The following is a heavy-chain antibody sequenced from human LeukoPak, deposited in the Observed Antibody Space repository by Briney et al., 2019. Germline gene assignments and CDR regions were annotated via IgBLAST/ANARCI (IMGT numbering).Heavy chain of an antibody. CDR2: IYYSGST. Sequence: SETLSLTCTVSGGSISRGDYYWSWIRQPPGKGLEWIGYIYYSGSTYYNPSLKSRVTISVDTSKNQFSLKLSSVTAADTAVYYCARDLPPYYGSGSYDYYYYGMDVWGNGTTVTVSS. J-gene: IGHJ6*04. V-gene: IGHV4-30-4*01. D-gene: IGHD3-10*01. CDR1: GGSISRGDYY. CDR3: ARDLPPYYGSGSYDYYYYGMDV.